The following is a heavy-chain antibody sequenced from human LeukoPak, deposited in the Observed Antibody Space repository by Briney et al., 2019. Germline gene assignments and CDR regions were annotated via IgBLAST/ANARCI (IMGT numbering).Heavy chain of an antibody. V-gene: IGHV4-31*03. D-gene: IGHD3-22*01. CDR1: GGSISSGGYY. CDR3: ARVAIGDSSGPRNDAFDI. Sequence: SETLSLTCTVSGGSISSGGYYWSWIRQHPGKGLEWIGYIYYSGSTYYNPSLESRVTISVDTSKNQFSLKLSSVTAADTAVYYCARVAIGDSSGPRNDAFDIWGQGTMVTVSS. CDR2: IYYSGST. J-gene: IGHJ3*02.